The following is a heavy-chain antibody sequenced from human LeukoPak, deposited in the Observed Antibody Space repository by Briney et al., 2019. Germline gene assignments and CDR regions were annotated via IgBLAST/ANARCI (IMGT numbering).Heavy chain of an antibody. D-gene: IGHD2-8*01. J-gene: IGHJ4*02. CDR1: GFTFNSAW. CDR3: STAGYCTNGVCYALDY. V-gene: IGHV3-15*01. CDR2: TKGKIDGGTT. Sequence: PGGSLRLSCGPSGFTFNSAWMNWVRQAPGKGLEWVARTKGKIDGGTTDYAAPVKGRFTVSRDDSKNTLYLQMNSLRTEDTALYYCSTAGYCTNGVCYALDYWGQGTLVTVSS.